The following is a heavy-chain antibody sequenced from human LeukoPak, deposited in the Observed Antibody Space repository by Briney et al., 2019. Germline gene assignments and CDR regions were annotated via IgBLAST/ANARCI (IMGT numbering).Heavy chain of an antibody. J-gene: IGHJ5*02. CDR1: GGSISSGSYY. V-gene: IGHV4-39*01. CDR2: MFYSGST. Sequence: SETLSLTCTVSGGSISSGSYYWGWIRQPPGKGLEWIGSMFYSGSTYYNPPLKSRVTISGDTSKNQFSLKLTSVTAADTAVYYCARATTIKGWFDPSGQGTLVTVSS. CDR3: ARATTIKGWFDP.